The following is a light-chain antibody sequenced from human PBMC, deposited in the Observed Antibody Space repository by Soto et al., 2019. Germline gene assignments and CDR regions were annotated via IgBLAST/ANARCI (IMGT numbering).Light chain of an antibody. CDR1: QDLTGY. Sequence: DIQLTQSPSFLSACVGDRVTITCRASQDLTGYLAWYQQEPGKAPKLLISATSTLQSGVPSRFSGSGSGTEMTLTISSLQPEDFATYYCQQFKSYPLTFGGGTKVDSK. J-gene: IGKJ4*01. CDR2: ATS. V-gene: IGKV1-9*01. CDR3: QQFKSYPLT.